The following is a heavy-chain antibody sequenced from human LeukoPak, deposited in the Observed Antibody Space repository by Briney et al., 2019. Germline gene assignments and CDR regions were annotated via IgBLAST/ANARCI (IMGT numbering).Heavy chain of an antibody. CDR3: AKDQAYGPIDY. D-gene: IGHD4-17*01. CDR1: GFTFSSYA. V-gene: IGHV3-23*01. J-gene: IGHJ4*02. Sequence: GGSLRLSCAASGFTFSSYAMSWVRQAPGKGLEWVSGISGTGIGTYYADSVKGRFTISRDNSKNSLYLQMNSLRTEDTALYYCAKDQAYGPIDYWGQGTLVTVSS. CDR2: ISGTGIGT.